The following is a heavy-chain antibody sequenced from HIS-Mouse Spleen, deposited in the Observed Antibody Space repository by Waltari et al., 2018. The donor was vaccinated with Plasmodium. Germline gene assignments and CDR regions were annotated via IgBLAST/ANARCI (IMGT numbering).Heavy chain of an antibody. CDR2: IDCDDDK. CDR1: WFSPSTSGMG. V-gene: IGHV2-70*11. CDR3: ARTTYSSSSAKYYYYGMDV. D-gene: IGHD6-6*01. Sequence: LRESGSSAVEPTQTLTPTCTLPWFSPSTSGMGVTLVRSPPGKALEWLARIDCDDDKYYSTSLKTRLTISKDTSKNQVVLTMTNMDPVDTATYYCARTTYSSSSAKYYYYGMDVWGQGTTVTVSS. J-gene: IGHJ6*02.